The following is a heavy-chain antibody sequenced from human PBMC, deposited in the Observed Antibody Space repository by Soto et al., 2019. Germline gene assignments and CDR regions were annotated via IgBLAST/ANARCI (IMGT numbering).Heavy chain of an antibody. J-gene: IGHJ2*01. CDR2: IYSSGST. D-gene: IGHD2-15*01. CDR1: GGSISSGSSY. Sequence: QVQLQESGPGLVKPSETLSLTCTVSGGSISSGSSYWGWIRQPPGKGLEWIASIYSSGSTYYNMSLKSRVTISVDASKNQFSLKVTSVTTADTAVYFCARLGVEGGCWRYFDLWGRGSLVTVSS. V-gene: IGHV4-39*01. CDR3: ARLGVEGGCWRYFDL.